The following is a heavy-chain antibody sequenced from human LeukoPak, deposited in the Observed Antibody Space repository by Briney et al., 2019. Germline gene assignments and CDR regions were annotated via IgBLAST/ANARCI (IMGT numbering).Heavy chain of an antibody. CDR1: GGSFSGYY. Sequence: SETLSLTCAVYGGSFSGYYWSWIRQPPGKGLEWIGEINHSGSTNYNPSLKSRVTISIHPSKNQFSLRLGSVTAADTAVYYCATMMYGSGNYYNSDYWGQGTLVTVSS. J-gene: IGHJ4*02. D-gene: IGHD3-10*01. CDR2: INHSGST. V-gene: IGHV4-34*01. CDR3: ATMMYGSGNYYNSDY.